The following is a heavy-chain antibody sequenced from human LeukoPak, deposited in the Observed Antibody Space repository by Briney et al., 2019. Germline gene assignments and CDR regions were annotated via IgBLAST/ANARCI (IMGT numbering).Heavy chain of an antibody. CDR3: ARRSGAYSPPYDY. CDR2: INSDGINT. Sequence: GGSLRLSCAASGFTFSNYWMHWVRQAPGKGLVWVSRINSDGINTSYADSVKGRFTISRDNSKNTLYLQMNSLRAEDTAVYYCARRSGAYSPPYDYWGQGTLVTVSS. D-gene: IGHD4/OR15-4a*01. V-gene: IGHV3-74*01. CDR1: GFTFSNYW. J-gene: IGHJ4*02.